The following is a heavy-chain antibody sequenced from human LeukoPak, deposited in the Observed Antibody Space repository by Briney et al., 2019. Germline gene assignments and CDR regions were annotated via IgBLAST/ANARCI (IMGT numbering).Heavy chain of an antibody. Sequence: GESLKISCKGSGYSFTSYWIGWVRQMPGKGLEWMGIIYPGDSDTRYSPSFQGQATISADKSLSTAYLQWSSLKASDTAMYYCARSMAAGQYYIDYWGQGTLVTVSS. CDR2: IYPGDSDT. J-gene: IGHJ4*02. V-gene: IGHV5-51*01. CDR3: ARSMAAGQYYIDY. CDR1: GYSFTSYW. D-gene: IGHD6-13*01.